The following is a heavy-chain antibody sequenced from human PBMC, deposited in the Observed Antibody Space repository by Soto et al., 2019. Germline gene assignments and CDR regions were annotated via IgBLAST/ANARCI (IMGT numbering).Heavy chain of an antibody. Sequence: SVKVSCKASGGTFSSYAISWVRQAPGQGLEWMGGIIPIFGTANYAQKFQGRVTITADESTSTAYMELSSLRSEDTAVYYCARVVRTYSGYEHYYFDYWGQGTLVTVSS. CDR2: IIPIFGTA. V-gene: IGHV1-69*13. CDR1: GGTFSSYA. J-gene: IGHJ4*02. D-gene: IGHD5-12*01. CDR3: ARVVRTYSGYEHYYFDY.